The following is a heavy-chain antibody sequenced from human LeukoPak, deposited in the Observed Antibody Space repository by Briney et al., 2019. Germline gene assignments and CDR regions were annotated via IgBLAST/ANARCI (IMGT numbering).Heavy chain of an antibody. CDR3: ARGEASASGWDYYYMDV. D-gene: IGHD1-26*01. CDR2: IIPIFGTA. Sequence: SVKDSCKASGGTFSRYAISWVRQAPGQGLEWMGGIIPIFGTANYAQKFQGRVTITTDESTSTAYMELSSLRSEDTAVYYCARGEASASGWDYYYMDVWGKGTTVTVSS. J-gene: IGHJ6*03. CDR1: GGTFSRYA. V-gene: IGHV1-69*05.